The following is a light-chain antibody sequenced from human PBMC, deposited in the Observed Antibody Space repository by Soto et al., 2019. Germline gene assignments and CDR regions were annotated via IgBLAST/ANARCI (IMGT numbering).Light chain of an antibody. V-gene: IGLV1-47*01. CDR3: AAWDDSLSGPNYV. CDR2: RNN. J-gene: IGLJ1*01. CDR1: SSNIGSNY. Sequence: QSVLTQPPSASGTPGQRVTISCSGSSSNIGSNYVYWYQQLQGTAPKLLIYRNNQRPSGVPDRCSGSKSGTSASLAISGLRSEDEADYYCAAWDDSLSGPNYVFGTGTKVTVL.